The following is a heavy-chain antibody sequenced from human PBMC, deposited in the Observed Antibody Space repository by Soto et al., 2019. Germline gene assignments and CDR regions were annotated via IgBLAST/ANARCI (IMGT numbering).Heavy chain of an antibody. D-gene: IGHD3-10*01. CDR3: ARDYYYGSGSYYNPYYFDY. CDR2: IWYDGSNK. CDR1: GFTFSSYG. V-gene: IGHV3-33*01. J-gene: IGHJ4*02. Sequence: GGSLRLSCAASGFTFSSYGMHWVRQAPGKGLEWVAVIWYDGSNKYYADSVKGRFTISRDNSKNTLYLQMNSLRAEDTAVYYCARDYYYGSGSYYNPYYFDYWGQGTLVTVSS.